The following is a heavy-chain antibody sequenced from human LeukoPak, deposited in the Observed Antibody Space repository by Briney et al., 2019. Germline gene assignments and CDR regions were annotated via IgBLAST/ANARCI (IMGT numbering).Heavy chain of an antibody. CDR3: ARDLGGALWFGDVSMDV. V-gene: IGHV3-30-3*01. D-gene: IGHD3-10*01. Sequence: GGSLRLSCAASGFTFSSYAMHWVRQAPGKGLEWVAVISYDGSNKYYADSVKGRFTISRDNSKNTLYLQMNSLRAEDTAVYYCARDLGGALWFGDVSMDVWGQGTTVTVSS. CDR1: GFTFSSYA. J-gene: IGHJ6*02. CDR2: ISYDGSNK.